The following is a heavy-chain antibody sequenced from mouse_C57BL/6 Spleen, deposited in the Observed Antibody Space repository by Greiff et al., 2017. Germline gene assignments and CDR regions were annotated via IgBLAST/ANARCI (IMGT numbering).Heavy chain of an antibody. V-gene: IGHV1-50*01. CDR1: GYTFTSYW. CDR2: IDPSDSYT. D-gene: IGHD1-1*01. Sequence: VQLQQPGAELVKPGASVKLSCKASGYTFTSYWMQWVKQRPGQGLEWIGEIDPSDSYTTYNQKFKGKATLTVDTSSRTAYMQLSSLTSEDSAVYYCARDYGSSYNYCDYWGQGTTLTVSS. CDR3: ARDYGSSYNYCDY. J-gene: IGHJ2*01.